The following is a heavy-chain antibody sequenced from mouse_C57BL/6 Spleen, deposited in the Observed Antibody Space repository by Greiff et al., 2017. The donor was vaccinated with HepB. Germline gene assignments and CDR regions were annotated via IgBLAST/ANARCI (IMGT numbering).Heavy chain of an antibody. J-gene: IGHJ2*01. CDR1: GYTFTNYW. D-gene: IGHD1-1*01. CDR3: ARGGFDYGSPYYFDY. CDR2: IYPGGGYT. Sequence: VQLQQSGAELVRPGTSVKMSCKASGYTFTNYWIGWAKQRPGHGLEWIGDIYPGGGYTNYNEKFKGKATLTADKSSSTAYMQFSSLTSEDSAIYYCARGGFDYGSPYYFDYWGQGTTLTVSS. V-gene: IGHV1-63*01.